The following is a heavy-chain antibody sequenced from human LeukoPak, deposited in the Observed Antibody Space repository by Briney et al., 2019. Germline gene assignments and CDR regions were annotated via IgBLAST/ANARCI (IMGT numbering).Heavy chain of an antibody. Sequence: PSETLSLTCAVYGGSFRGYYWSWIRQPPGKGLEWIGEINHSGSTNYNPSLKSRVTISVDTSKNQFSLKLSSVTAADTAVYYCARGRMCSSTSCYHNWFDPWGQGTLVTVSS. D-gene: IGHD2-2*01. CDR2: INHSGST. CDR1: GGSFRGYY. J-gene: IGHJ5*02. V-gene: IGHV4-34*01. CDR3: ARGRMCSSTSCYHNWFDP.